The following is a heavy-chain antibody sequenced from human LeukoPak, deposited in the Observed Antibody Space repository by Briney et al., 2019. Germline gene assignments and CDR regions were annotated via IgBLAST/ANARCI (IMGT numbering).Heavy chain of an antibody. CDR1: GGSFSTYY. CDR2: INHTGST. J-gene: IGHJ5*02. D-gene: IGHD2-2*02. Sequence: SETLSLTCAVYGGSFSTYYWSWIRQPPGKGLEWIGEINHTGSTNYNPSLKSRVTISVDTSKNQFSLKLSSVTAADTAMYYCARGLGPAAKPNWFDPWGQGTLVTVSS. V-gene: IGHV4-34*01. CDR3: ARGLGPAAKPNWFDP.